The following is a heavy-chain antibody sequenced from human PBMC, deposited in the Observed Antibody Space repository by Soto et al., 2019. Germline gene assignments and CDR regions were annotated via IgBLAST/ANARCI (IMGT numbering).Heavy chain of an antibody. CDR2: MSAYNSNT. CDR1: GYTFTNYG. J-gene: IGHJ4*02. CDR3: ARVDVLRFLEWLI. D-gene: IGHD3-3*01. Sequence: ASVEVSCKASGYTFTNYGISWVRQAPGQWLEGMGWMSAYNSNTNYAHNPQGRVTMTTDTSTSTASMELRSLRSDHTPVYCCARVDVLRFLEWLIWGQGTLVTVS. V-gene: IGHV1-18*04.